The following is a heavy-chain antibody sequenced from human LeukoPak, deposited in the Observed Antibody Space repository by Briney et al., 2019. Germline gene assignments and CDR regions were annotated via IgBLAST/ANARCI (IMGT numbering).Heavy chain of an antibody. Sequence: SETLSLTCTVSGGSISSYYWSWIRQPPGKGLEWIGYIYYSGSTNYNPSLKSRVTISVDTSKNQFSLKLSSVTAADTPVYYCARHLRDSSGCSSPGPKGLDFAYWGQGTLVTVSS. CDR2: IYYSGST. D-gene: IGHD6-19*01. CDR3: ARHLRDSSGCSSPGPKGLDFAY. J-gene: IGHJ4*02. CDR1: GGSISSYY. V-gene: IGHV4-59*08.